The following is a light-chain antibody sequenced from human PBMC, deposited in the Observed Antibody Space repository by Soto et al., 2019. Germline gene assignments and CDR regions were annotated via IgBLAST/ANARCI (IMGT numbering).Light chain of an antibody. V-gene: IGLV1-44*01. CDR2: INN. J-gene: IGLJ1*01. Sequence: QSVLTQPPSASGTPGQRVTISCSGSSSSIGSYSVNWFQQLPGTAPKLLIYINNQRPSGVPDRFSGSKSGTSASLAISGLHSEEGAVYYCAAGDDSLKGYLFGTGTKVPVL. CDR1: SSSIGSYS. CDR3: AAGDDSLKGYL.